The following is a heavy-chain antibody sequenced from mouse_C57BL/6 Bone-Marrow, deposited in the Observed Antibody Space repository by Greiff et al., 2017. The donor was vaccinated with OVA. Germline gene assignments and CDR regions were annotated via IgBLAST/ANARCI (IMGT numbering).Heavy chain of an antibody. CDR1: GYAFSSSW. Sequence: VQVVESGPELVKPGASVKISCKASGYAFSSSWMNWVKQRPGKGLEWIGRIYPGDGDTNYNGKFKGKATLTADKSSSTAYMQLSSLTSEDSAVYFCARRANFFFDYWGQGTTLTVSS. J-gene: IGHJ2*01. V-gene: IGHV1-82*01. CDR3: ARRANFFFDY. CDR2: IYPGDGDT. D-gene: IGHD3-1*01.